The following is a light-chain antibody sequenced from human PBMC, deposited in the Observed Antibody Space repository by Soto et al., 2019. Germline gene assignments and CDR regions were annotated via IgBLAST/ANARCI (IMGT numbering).Light chain of an antibody. CDR3: LQTHSVPLT. J-gene: IGKJ4*01. Sequence: DIQMTQSPSSVSASVGDRVTITCRASQGISSWLAWYQKKPGKAPNLLIYSASSLQRGVPSRFNGSGSGTDFTLTIRSLQPEDFATYYCLQTHSVPLTFGGGTTVDIK. CDR1: QGISSW. V-gene: IGKV1-12*01. CDR2: SAS.